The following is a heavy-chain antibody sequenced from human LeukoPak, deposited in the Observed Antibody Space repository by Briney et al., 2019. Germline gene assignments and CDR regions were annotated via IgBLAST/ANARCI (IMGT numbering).Heavy chain of an antibody. D-gene: IGHD6-13*01. CDR2: IRNTGSII. J-gene: IGHJ3*02. CDR3: VVWINRIAAAGTHDAFDI. V-gene: IGHV3-11*04. Sequence: SGGSLRLSCAASGFIFSDYYISWIRQAPGKGLEWFSYIRNTGSIIYYADSVKGRFTISRDNAKNSLYLQMNSLRAEDTAVYYCVVWINRIAAAGTHDAFDIWGQGTKVTVSS. CDR1: GFIFSDYY.